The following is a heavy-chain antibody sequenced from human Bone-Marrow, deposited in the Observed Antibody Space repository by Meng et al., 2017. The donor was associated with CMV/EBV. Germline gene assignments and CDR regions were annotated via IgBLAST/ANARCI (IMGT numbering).Heavy chain of an antibody. V-gene: IGHV4-59*01. J-gene: IGHJ6*02. CDR1: GGSIFNYY. CDR2: VSYSGST. Sequence: SETLSLTCTVSGGSIFNYYWSWIRQPPGKGLEWIGYVSYSGSTNYNPSLKSRVTISLDTSKNQFSLKLSSVTAADTAVYYCVRDCSSTKCSLPGGSYNYYGMDVWGQGTTVTVSS. D-gene: IGHD2-2*01. CDR3: VRDCSSTKCSLPGGSYNYYGMDV.